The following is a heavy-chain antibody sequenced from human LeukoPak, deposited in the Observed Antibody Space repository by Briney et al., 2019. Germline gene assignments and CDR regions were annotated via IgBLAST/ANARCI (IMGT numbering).Heavy chain of an antibody. Sequence: ASVKVSCKASGGTFSSYAISWVRQAPGQGLEWMGRIIPIFGTANYAQKFQDRVTITTDESTSTAYMELSSLRSEDTAVYYCAGLNTPYYYDSSGYRADWGQGTLVTVSS. CDR3: AGLNTPYYYDSSGYRAD. J-gene: IGHJ4*02. V-gene: IGHV1-69*05. CDR1: GGTFSSYA. D-gene: IGHD3-22*01. CDR2: IIPIFGTA.